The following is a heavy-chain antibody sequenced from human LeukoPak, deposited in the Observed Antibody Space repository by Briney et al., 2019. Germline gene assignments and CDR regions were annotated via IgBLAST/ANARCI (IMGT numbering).Heavy chain of an antibody. CDR1: GFTFSSYA. D-gene: IGHD2-2*01. CDR3: AKGLKPAMASRSNYFDY. CDR2: ISGSGGST. V-gene: IGHV3-23*01. J-gene: IGHJ4*02. Sequence: PGGFLRLSCAASGFTFSSYAMNWVRQAPGKGLEWVSAISGSGGSTYYADSVKGRFTISRDNSKNTLYLQMNTLRAEDTALYYCAKGLKPAMASRSNYFDYWGQGTLVTVSS.